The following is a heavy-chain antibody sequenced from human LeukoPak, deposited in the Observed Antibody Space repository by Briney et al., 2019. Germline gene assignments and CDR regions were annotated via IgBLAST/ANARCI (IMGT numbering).Heavy chain of an antibody. V-gene: IGHV4-38-2*02. CDR1: GYSISSGYQ. CDR2: IFHTGSA. CDR3: ARDPRWLTPDCTSTSCYENYFDP. Sequence: SETLSLTCAVSGYSISSGYQWAWIRQPPGKTLEWIGSIFHTGSAHYNPSLKSRVTMSIDTSTNHFSLRLSSVTAADTALYYCARDPRWLTPDCTSTSCYENYFDPWGQGILVTVSP. J-gene: IGHJ5*02. D-gene: IGHD2-2*01.